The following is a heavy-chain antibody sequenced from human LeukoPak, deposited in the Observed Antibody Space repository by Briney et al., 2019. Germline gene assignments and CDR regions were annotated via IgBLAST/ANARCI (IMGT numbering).Heavy chain of an antibody. V-gene: IGHV4-34*01. CDR1: GGSFSGYY. J-gene: IGHJ6*03. CDR3: ARRITMVRGAHYYMDV. D-gene: IGHD3-10*01. CDR2: INHSGST. Sequence: SETLSLTCAVYGGSFSGYYWSWIRQPPGKGLEWIGEINHSGSTNYNPSLKSRVTISVDTSKNQFSLKLSSVTAADTAVYYCARRITMVRGAHYYMDVWGKGTTVTISS.